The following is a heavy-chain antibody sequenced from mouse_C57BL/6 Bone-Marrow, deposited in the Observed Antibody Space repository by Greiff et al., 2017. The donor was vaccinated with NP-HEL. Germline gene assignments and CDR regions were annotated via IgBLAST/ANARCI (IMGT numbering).Heavy chain of an antibody. CDR2: ISSGSSTI. D-gene: IGHD2-1*01. J-gene: IGHJ3*01. CDR1: GFTFSDYG. V-gene: IGHV5-17*01. Sequence: EVKLVESGGGLVKPGGSLKLSCAASGFTFSDYGMHWVRQAPEKGLEWVAYISSGSSTIYYADTVKGRFTISRDNAKNTLFLQMTSLRSEDTAMYYCARNGGNYVAWFAYWGQGTLVTVSA. CDR3: ARNGGNYVAWFAY.